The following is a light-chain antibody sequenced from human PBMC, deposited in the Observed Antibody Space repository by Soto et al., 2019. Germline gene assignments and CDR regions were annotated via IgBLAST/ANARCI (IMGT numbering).Light chain of an antibody. CDR1: QGISSY. V-gene: IGKV1-9*01. J-gene: IGKJ4*01. CDR3: QQLNSYPLT. CDR2: AAS. Sequence: IQLTQSPSSLSASVGDRVTITCRASQGISSYLAWYQHKPGRAPKVLIYAASTLQSGVPSTFSGSGSGTDFTLTISTLQPEDFATYYCQQLNSYPLTFGGGTKVDIK.